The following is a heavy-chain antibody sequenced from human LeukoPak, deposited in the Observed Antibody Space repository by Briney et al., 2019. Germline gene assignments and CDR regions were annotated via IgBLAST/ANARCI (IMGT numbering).Heavy chain of an antibody. Sequence: PGGSLRLSCAASGFTFSTYWMHWVRQVPGKGLVWVSRINSDGTTTDYADSVKGRFTISRDNAKNTLYLQMNSLRAEDTAVYYCSGQTWVGELFAHYWGRGTLVTVSS. J-gene: IGHJ4*02. D-gene: IGHD3-10*01. V-gene: IGHV3-74*01. CDR2: INSDGTTT. CDR1: GFTFSTYW. CDR3: SGQTWVGELFAHY.